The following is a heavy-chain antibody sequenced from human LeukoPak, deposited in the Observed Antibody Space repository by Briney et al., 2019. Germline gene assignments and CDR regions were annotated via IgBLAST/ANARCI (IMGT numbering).Heavy chain of an antibody. CDR3: ARDYTRNAFDI. D-gene: IGHD2-2*01. J-gene: IGHJ3*02. CDR1: GYTFTGYY. CDR2: INPINGAT. Sequence: GASVKVSCKASGYTFTGYYIHWVRQAPGQGLEWMGWINPINGATHYAQNFLGRVSMTRDTSISTAYMELSRLTSDDTAVYYCARDYTRNAFDIWGQGTMVAVSS. V-gene: IGHV1-2*02.